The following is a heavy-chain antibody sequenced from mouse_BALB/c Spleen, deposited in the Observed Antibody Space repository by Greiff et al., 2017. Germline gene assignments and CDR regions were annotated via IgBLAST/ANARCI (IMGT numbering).Heavy chain of an antibody. CDR2: FYPGSGSI. J-gene: IGHJ1*01. D-gene: IGHD2-1*01. V-gene: IGHV1-62-2*01. Sequence: QVQLKESGAELVKPGASVKLSCKASGYTFTEYIIHWVKQRPGQGLEWIGWFYPGSGSIKYNEKFKDKATLTADKSSSTVYMELSRLTSEDSAVYFCARHEPLYGNYEGWYFEGWGAGTTVTVSS. CDR1: GYTFTEYI. CDR3: ARHEPLYGNYEGWYFEG.